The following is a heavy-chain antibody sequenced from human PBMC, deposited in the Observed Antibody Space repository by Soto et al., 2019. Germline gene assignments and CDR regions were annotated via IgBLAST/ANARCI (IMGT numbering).Heavy chain of an antibody. J-gene: IGHJ6*02. CDR3: ARSRPHCRSNTCYGYYYGMDV. CDR2: ISGTSDYT. Sequence: QVQLVESGGGLVKPGGSLRLSCAASGFTFSGYYMTWIRQAPGKGLEWVSYISGTSDYTNYADSVKGRFTTSRDNAKNSLYLQMNSLRAEDTAVYYCARSRPHCRSNTCYGYYYGMDVWGQGTTVTVSS. V-gene: IGHV3-11*06. CDR1: GFTFSGYY. D-gene: IGHD2-2*01.